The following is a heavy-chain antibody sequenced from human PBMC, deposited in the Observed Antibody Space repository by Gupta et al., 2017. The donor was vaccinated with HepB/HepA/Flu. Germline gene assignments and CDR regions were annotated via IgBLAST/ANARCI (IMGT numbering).Heavy chain of an antibody. CDR2: ISSSSSTI. CDR3: ARDMGYGEHPFDP. V-gene: IGHV3-48*02. Sequence: EVQLVESGGGLVQPGGSLRLSCAASGFTFSSYSMNWVRQAPGKGLEWVSYISSSSSTIYYADAVKGRFTISRDNAKNSLYLQMNRLRDEDTAVYYCARDMGYGEHPFDPWGQGTLVTVSS. D-gene: IGHD4-17*01. CDR1: GFTFSSYS. J-gene: IGHJ5*02.